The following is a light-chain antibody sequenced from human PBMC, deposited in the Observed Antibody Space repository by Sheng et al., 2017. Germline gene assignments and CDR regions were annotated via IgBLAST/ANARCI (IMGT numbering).Light chain of an antibody. Sequence: QSVLTQSPSASASLGASVKLTCTLSRGHSDFAIAWHQQQPGKGPRYLMKVYTDGSHIKGDGIPDRFSGSTSGAERYLIISSLQSEDEADYYCQSWGSSTSVIFGGGTRLTVL. CDR2: VYTDGSH. CDR1: RGHSDFA. J-gene: IGLJ2*01. CDR3: QSWGSSTSVI. V-gene: IGLV4-69*01.